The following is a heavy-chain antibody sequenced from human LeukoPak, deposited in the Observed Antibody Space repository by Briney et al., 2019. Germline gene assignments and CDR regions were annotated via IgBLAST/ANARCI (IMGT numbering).Heavy chain of an antibody. J-gene: IGHJ6*02. CDR2: IKQDGSEK. CDR1: GFTFRSYW. CDR3: ASGATLISV. Sequence: GGSLRLSCAASGFTFRSYWMSWVRQAPGKGLEWVANIKQDGSEKNYVDSVKGRFTISRDNPKNSLYLQMNSLRAEDTAVYYCASGATLISVWGQGTTVTVSS. D-gene: IGHD1-26*01. V-gene: IGHV3-7*01.